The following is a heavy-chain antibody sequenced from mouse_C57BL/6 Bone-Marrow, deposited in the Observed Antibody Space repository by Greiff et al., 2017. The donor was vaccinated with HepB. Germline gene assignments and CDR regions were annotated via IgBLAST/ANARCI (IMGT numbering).Heavy chain of an antibody. Sequence: QVQLQQPGAELVKPGASVKLSCKASGYTFTSYWMHWVKQRPGQGLEWIGMIHPNSGSTNYNEKFKSKATLTVDKSSSSAYMQLSSLTSEDSAVYYCARRITTVVATYWYFDVWGTGTTVTVSS. V-gene: IGHV1-64*01. D-gene: IGHD1-1*01. J-gene: IGHJ1*03. CDR3: ARRITTVVATYWYFDV. CDR1: GYTFTSYW. CDR2: IHPNSGST.